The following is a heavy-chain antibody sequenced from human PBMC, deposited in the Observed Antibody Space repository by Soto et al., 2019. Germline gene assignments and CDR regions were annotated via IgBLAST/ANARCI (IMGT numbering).Heavy chain of an antibody. CDR1: VYTFTSYA. V-gene: IGHV1-69*13. CDR3: ARDFRTRDYDISTGSKTNWFDP. CDR2: IIPIFGTA. D-gene: IGHD3-9*01. J-gene: IGHJ5*02. Sequence: ASVKVSCKASVYTFTSYAMHWVRQAPGQRLEWMGGIIPIFGTANYAQKFQGRVTITADESTSTAYMELSSLRSEDTAVYYCARDFRTRDYDISTGSKTNWFDPWGQGTLVTVSS.